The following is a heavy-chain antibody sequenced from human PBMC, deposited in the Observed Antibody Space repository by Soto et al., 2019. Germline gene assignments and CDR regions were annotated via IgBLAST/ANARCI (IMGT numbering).Heavy chain of an antibody. CDR1: GYTFTSYG. CDR3: ARDRAYYDSSGYSFWGFGNGGTYYFTC. Sequence: VQLVQSGAEVKKPGASVKVSCKASGYTFTSYGISWVRQAPGQGLEWMGWISDYNGNTKYALKLQGRVTMTTDTTTRTGYRELRSLRYDDTALCSCARDRAYYDSSGYSFWGFGNGGTYYFTCWGQGTLVNVSS. D-gene: IGHD3-22*01. CDR2: ISDYNGNT. J-gene: IGHJ4*02. V-gene: IGHV1-18*01.